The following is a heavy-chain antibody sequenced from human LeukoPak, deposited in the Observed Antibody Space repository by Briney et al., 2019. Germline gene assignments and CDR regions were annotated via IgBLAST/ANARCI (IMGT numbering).Heavy chain of an antibody. D-gene: IGHD3-3*01. Sequence: SETLSLTCTVSGGSISSSSYYWGWIRQPPGKGLEWIGSIYYSGSTYYNPSLKSRVTISVDTSKNQFSLKLSSVTAADTAVYYCLNGVYDFWSGYYLDYYFDYWGQGTLVTVSS. CDR2: IYYSGST. V-gene: IGHV4-39*03. J-gene: IGHJ4*02. CDR1: GGSISSSSYY. CDR3: LNGVYDFWSGYYLDYYFDY.